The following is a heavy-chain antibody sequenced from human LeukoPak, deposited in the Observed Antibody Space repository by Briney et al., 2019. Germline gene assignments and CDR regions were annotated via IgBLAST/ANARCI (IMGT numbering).Heavy chain of an antibody. J-gene: IGHJ4*02. V-gene: IGHV3-7*01. D-gene: IGHD3-22*01. CDR2: IRQDGNHI. Sequence: GGSLRLSCAASGFTFTDHWMTWVRQAPGKGLEWVASIRQDGNHIYYLDSLKARFTVSRDNAKNSLYLLVTGLRAEDTAFYYCARWGSDASGYYWIAYWGQGSLVTVSS. CDR1: GFTFTDHW. CDR3: ARWGSDASGYYWIAY.